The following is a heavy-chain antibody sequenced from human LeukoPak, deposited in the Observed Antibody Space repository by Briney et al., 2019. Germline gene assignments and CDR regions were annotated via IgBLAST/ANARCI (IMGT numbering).Heavy chain of an antibody. D-gene: IGHD5-18*01. V-gene: IGHV3-23*01. Sequence: PGGSLRLSCAASGFTFGSYAMSWVRQAPGKGLEWVSAISGGGGSTYYADSVKGRFTISRDNAKKSLYLQMNSLRDEDTAVYYCARDNSYAFDYWGQGTLVTVSS. J-gene: IGHJ4*02. CDR2: ISGGGGST. CDR3: ARDNSYAFDY. CDR1: GFTFGSYA.